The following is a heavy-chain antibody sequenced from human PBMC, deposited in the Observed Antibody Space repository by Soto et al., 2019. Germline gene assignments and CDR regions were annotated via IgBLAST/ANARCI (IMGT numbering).Heavy chain of an antibody. CDR2: ISSSSSYT. V-gene: IGHV3-11*06. Sequence: PGGSLRLSCAASGFTFSDYYMSWIRQAPGKGLEWVSYISSSSSYTNYADSVKGRFTISRDNAKNSLYLQMNSLRAEDTAVYYCARGLYSSSWYRGAAEFGAFDIWGQGTMVTVSS. D-gene: IGHD6-13*01. J-gene: IGHJ3*02. CDR3: ARGLYSSSWYRGAAEFGAFDI. CDR1: GFTFSDYY.